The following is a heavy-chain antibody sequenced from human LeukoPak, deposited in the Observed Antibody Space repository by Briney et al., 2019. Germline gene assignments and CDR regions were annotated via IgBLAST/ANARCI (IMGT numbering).Heavy chain of an antibody. V-gene: IGHV3-23*01. CDR1: GFTLSIYS. J-gene: IGHJ4*02. CDR3: AKDRRIVGATLDY. D-gene: IGHD1-26*01. Sequence: GGSLRLSCAASGFTLSIYSMSWVRQAPGKGLEWVSAISGSGGSTYYADSVKGRFTISRDNSKNTLYLQMNSLRAEDTAVYYCAKDRRIVGATLDYWGQGTLVTVSS. CDR2: ISGSGGST.